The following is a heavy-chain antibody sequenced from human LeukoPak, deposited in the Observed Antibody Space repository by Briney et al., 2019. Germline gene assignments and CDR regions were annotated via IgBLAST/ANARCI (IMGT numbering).Heavy chain of an antibody. CDR1: GYIFTSYY. CDR3: ARGYYDSSGYAPLDY. D-gene: IGHD3-22*01. V-gene: IGHV1-46*01. Sequence: GASVKVSCKASGYIFTSYYMHWVRQAPGQGLDWTGIINPSGGSTSYAHKFQGRVTMTRDTSTSTVYMELSSLRSEDTAVYYCARGYYDSSGYAPLDYWGQGTLVTVSS. CDR2: INPSGGST. J-gene: IGHJ4*02.